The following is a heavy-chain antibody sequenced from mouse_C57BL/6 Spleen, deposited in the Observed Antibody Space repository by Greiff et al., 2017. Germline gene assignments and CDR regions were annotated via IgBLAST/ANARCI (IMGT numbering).Heavy chain of an antibody. Sequence: VQLVESGAELVRPGTSVKVSCKASGYAFTNYLIEWVKQRPGQGLEWIGVINPGSGGTNYNEKFKGKATLTADKSSSTAYMQLSSLTSEDSAVYFCARPQAAWFAYWGQGTLVTVSA. CDR1: GYAFTNYL. J-gene: IGHJ3*01. V-gene: IGHV1-54*01. CDR2: INPGSGGT. CDR3: ARPQAAWFAY.